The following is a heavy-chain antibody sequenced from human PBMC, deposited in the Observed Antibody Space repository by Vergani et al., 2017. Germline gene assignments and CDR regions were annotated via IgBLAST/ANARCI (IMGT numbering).Heavy chain of an antibody. V-gene: IGHV4-31*03. CDR2: IYYSGST. CDR1: GGSISSGGYY. D-gene: IGHD3-22*01. Sequence: QVQLQQWGPGLVKPSQTLSLTCTVSGGSISSGGYYWSWIRQHPGKGLEWIGYIYYSGSTYYNPSLKSRVTISVDTSKNQFSLKLSSVTAADTAVYYCALSTDSSGYFDYWGQGTLVTVSS. J-gene: IGHJ4*02. CDR3: ALSTDSSGYFDY.